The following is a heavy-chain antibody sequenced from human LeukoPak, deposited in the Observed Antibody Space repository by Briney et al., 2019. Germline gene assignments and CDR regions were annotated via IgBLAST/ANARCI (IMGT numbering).Heavy chain of an antibody. J-gene: IGHJ4*02. CDR3: ARETRMVRGDPPDY. V-gene: IGHV3-30*03. D-gene: IGHD3-10*01. CDR2: ISHDGSNK. CDR1: GFTFSYYG. Sequence: PGRSLRLSCAASGFTFSYYGLHWVRQAPGKGLEWVALISHDGSNKYYADSVKGRFTISRNNSKNTLYLQMNSLRAEDTAVYYCARETRMVRGDPPDYWGQGTLVTVSS.